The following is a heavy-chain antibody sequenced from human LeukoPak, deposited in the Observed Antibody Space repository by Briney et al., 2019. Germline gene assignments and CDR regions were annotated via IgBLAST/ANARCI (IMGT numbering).Heavy chain of an antibody. Sequence: PGGSLRLSCAASGFTFSTYGMHWVRQAPGKGMEWVANMKQDGSEKYYVDSVKGRFTISRDNAKNSLYLQMNSLRAEDTAVYYCARAPGDPPNYWGQGTLVTVSS. J-gene: IGHJ4*02. CDR1: GFTFSTYG. D-gene: IGHD4-17*01. CDR2: MKQDGSEK. CDR3: ARAPGDPPNY. V-gene: IGHV3-7*03.